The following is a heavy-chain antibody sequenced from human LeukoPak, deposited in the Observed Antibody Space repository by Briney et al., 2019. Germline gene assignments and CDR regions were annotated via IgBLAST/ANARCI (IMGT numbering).Heavy chain of an antibody. CDR2: INPNSGGT. CDR3: ARDLTGDKDYCYYYYMDV. CDR1: GGTFSSYA. J-gene: IGHJ6*03. Sequence: ASVKVSCKASGGTFSSYAISWVRQAPGQGLEWMGWINPNSGGTNYAQKFQGRVTMTRDTSISTAYMELSRLRSDDTAVYYCARDLTGDKDYCYYYYMDVWGKGTTVTVSS. V-gene: IGHV1-2*02. D-gene: IGHD7-27*01.